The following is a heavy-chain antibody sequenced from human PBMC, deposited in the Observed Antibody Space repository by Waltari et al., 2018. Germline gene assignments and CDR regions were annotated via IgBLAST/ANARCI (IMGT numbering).Heavy chain of an antibody. V-gene: IGHV1-69-2*01. CDR2: LDPEDGQA. CDR1: GDTFTDNY. D-gene: IGHD6-19*01. J-gene: IGHJ3*01. CDR3: ATALGDSSSASRPFDF. Sequence: EVQLLQSGAEVKKPGTPVKISCKVSGDTFTDNYIHWIQQAPGKGLQWMGLLDPEDGQAVYTDNFQGRVTISADTSTDTAFMELSSLRSEDTAVFYCATALGDSSSASRPFDFWGQGTMITVSS.